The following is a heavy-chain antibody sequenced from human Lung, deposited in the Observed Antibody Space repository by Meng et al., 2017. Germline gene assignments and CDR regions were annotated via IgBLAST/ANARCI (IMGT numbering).Heavy chain of an antibody. CDR3: AKGDYSDYTDAFDI. Sequence: QVQLVESGGGVVQPGRSLRLSCAASGFTFSSHGMHWVRQAPGKGLGWVAIIWHDGNNKYYADSVKGRFTISRDNSKNTLYLQMNSLRAEDTAVYYCAKGDYSDYTDAFDIWGQGTMVTVSS. CDR1: GFTFSSHG. D-gene: IGHD4-11*01. CDR2: IWHDGNNK. J-gene: IGHJ3*02. V-gene: IGHV3-33*06.